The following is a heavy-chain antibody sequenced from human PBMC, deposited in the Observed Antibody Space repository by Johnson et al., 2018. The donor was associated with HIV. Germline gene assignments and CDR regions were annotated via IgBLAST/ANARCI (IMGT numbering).Heavy chain of an antibody. CDR2: ISSGGDT. J-gene: IGHJ3*02. Sequence: VQLVESGGGLVQPGGSLRLSCAVSGFSVSYNYMSWVRQAPGKGLEWVSVISSGGDTYYADSVKDRFTISRDNSKNTLYLQMNSLRAEDTAVYYCARDGGIQLWSAFDIWGQGTMVTVSS. V-gene: IGHV3-66*01. D-gene: IGHD5-18*01. CDR1: GFSVSYNY. CDR3: ARDGGIQLWSAFDI.